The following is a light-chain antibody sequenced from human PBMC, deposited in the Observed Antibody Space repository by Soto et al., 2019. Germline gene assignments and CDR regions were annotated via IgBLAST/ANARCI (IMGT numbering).Light chain of an antibody. J-gene: IGLJ2*01. CDR3: AAWDDGLNGVL. Sequence: QSVLTQPPSASGTPGQRVTISCSGSSSNIETNTVNWYQQLPGTAPKLLIYTNNQRPSGVPDRFSGSKSGASASLAISGLQSEDEADYYCAAWDDGLNGVLFGGGTKLTVL. CDR2: TNN. V-gene: IGLV1-44*01. CDR1: SSNIETNT.